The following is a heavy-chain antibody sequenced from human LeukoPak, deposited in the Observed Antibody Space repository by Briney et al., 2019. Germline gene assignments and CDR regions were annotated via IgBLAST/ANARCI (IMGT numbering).Heavy chain of an antibody. Sequence: SETLSLTCSVSGGSISSGTYYWSWIRQPAGKGLGWIGHIFTSGSTNYNPSLKSRVTISVDTSKNQFSLKLTAVTAADTAVYYCARNTYYYHSGTYLDYWGQGILVTVSS. J-gene: IGHJ4*02. D-gene: IGHD3-10*01. V-gene: IGHV4-61*09. CDR1: GGSISSGTYY. CDR3: ARNTYYYHSGTYLDY. CDR2: IFTSGST.